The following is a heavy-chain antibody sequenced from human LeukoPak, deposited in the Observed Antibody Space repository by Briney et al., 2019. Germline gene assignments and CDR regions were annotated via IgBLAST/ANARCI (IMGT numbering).Heavy chain of an antibody. V-gene: IGHV4-38-2*02. Sequence: PSETLSLTCTVSGYSISSGYYWGWIRQPPGKGLEWIGSIYHSGSTYYNPSLKSRVTISVDRSKNQFSLKLSSVTAADTAVYYCARDSRKAYYYDSSGYYQRAFDYWSQGTLVTVSS. J-gene: IGHJ4*02. CDR2: IYHSGST. CDR3: ARDSRKAYYYDSSGYYQRAFDY. CDR1: GYSISSGYY. D-gene: IGHD3-22*01.